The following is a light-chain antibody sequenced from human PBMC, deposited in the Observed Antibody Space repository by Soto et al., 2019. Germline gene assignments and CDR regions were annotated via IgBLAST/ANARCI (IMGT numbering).Light chain of an antibody. J-gene: IGKJ1*01. Sequence: EIVLTQSPGTLSLSPGERATLSCRASHIISSNYSAWYQQKPGQAPRLLIYGASSRATGIPDRFSGSGSGTDFALTISRLEPEDFAVYYCQQYGTSPWAFGQGTKVEIK. V-gene: IGKV3-20*01. CDR3: QQYGTSPWA. CDR1: HIISSNY. CDR2: GAS.